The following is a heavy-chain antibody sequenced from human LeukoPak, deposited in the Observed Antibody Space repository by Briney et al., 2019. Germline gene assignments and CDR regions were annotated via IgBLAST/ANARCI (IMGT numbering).Heavy chain of an antibody. CDR1: GGSINSYY. J-gene: IGHJ4*02. CDR2: IHYSGST. D-gene: IGHD3-22*01. V-gene: IGHV4-59*08. CDR3: ARVHDSSGLDY. Sequence: NPSETLSLTCTVSGGSINSYYWSWIRQPPGKGLQWIGCIHYSGSTNYNPSLKSRVTISVDTSKNQFSLKLSSVTAADTAVYYCARVHDSSGLDYWGQGTLVTVSS.